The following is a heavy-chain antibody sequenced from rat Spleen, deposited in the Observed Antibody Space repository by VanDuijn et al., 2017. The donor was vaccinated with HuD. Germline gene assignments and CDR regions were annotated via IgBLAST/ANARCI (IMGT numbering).Heavy chain of an antibody. D-gene: IGHD1-2*01. CDR3: GKDMNYFSTYPFYVMGA. CDR2: VSNDGVNT. CDR1: GFTFSRYW. J-gene: IGHJ4*01. Sequence: EVQLVETGGGLVQPGKSLKLSCVASGFTFSRYWMYWVRQAPGKGLEWVSSVSNDGVNTYYRDSVKGRFTISRDNAKSTLYLQMNSLRSEDTATYYCGKDMNYFSTYPFYVMGAWGQGASVTVSS. V-gene: IGHV5-58*01.